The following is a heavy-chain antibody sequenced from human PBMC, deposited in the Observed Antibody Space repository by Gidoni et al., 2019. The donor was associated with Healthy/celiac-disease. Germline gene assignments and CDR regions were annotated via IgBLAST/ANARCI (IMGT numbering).Heavy chain of an antibody. D-gene: IGHD3-16*02. Sequence: EVQLVESGGGLVQPGRSLRLSCAASGFTFDDYAMHWVRQAPGKGLEWVSGISWNSGSIGYADSVKGRFTISRDNAKNSLYLQMNSLRAEDTALYYCAKAMITFGGVIPEGDYFDYWGQGTLVTVSS. CDR1: GFTFDDYA. CDR2: ISWNSGSI. CDR3: AKAMITFGGVIPEGDYFDY. V-gene: IGHV3-9*01. J-gene: IGHJ4*02.